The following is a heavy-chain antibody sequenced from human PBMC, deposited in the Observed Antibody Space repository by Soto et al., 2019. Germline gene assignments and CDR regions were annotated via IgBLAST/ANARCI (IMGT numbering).Heavy chain of an antibody. CDR3: ARLIYYGSGSYRSYYYYYGMDV. V-gene: IGHV4-39*01. CDR1: GGSISSSSYY. Sequence: SETLSLTCTVSGGSISSSSYYWGWIRQPPGKGLEWIGSIYYSGSTYYNPSLKSRVTISVDTSKNQFSLKLSSVTAADTAVYYCARLIYYGSGSYRSYYYYYGMDVWGQGTTVTVSS. J-gene: IGHJ6*02. CDR2: IYYSGST. D-gene: IGHD3-10*01.